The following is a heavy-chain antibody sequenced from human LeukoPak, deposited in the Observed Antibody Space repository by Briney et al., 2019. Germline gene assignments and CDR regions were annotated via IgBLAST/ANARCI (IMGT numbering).Heavy chain of an antibody. D-gene: IGHD1-14*01. V-gene: IGHV3-74*01. Sequence: PGGSLRLSCAASGLTFSSHWMHWVRQAPGKGLVWVSRITNDGSSTTYTDSVKGRFTISRDNAKNMLYLQVNSLRAEDTAVYYCATQQGGNPGYWGQGTLVTVSS. CDR2: ITNDGSST. CDR3: ATQQGGNPGY. J-gene: IGHJ4*02. CDR1: GLTFSSHW.